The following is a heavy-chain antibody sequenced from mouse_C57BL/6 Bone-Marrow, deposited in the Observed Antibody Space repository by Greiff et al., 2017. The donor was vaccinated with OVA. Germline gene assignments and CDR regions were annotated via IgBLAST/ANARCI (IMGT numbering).Heavy chain of an antibody. J-gene: IGHJ3*01. V-gene: IGHV1-69*01. D-gene: IGHD1-1*01. CDR2: IDPSDSYT. Sequence: QVQLKQPGAELVMPGASVKLSCKASGYTFTSYWMHWVKQRPGQGLEWIGEIDPSDSYTNYNQKFKGKSTLTVDKSSSTAYMQLSSLTSEDSAVYYCARRGTTVVAPTYWGQGTLVTVSA. CDR1: GYTFTSYW. CDR3: ARRGTTVVAPTY.